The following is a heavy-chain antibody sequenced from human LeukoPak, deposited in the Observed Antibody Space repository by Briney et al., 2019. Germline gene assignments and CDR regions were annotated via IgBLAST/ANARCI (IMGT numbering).Heavy chain of an antibody. CDR1: GYTFTGYY. D-gene: IGHD1-1*01. V-gene: IGHV1-2*02. CDR3: ARGAHWPDNWFDP. J-gene: IGHJ5*02. CDR2: INPHSGGT. Sequence: ASVKVSCKASGYTFTGYYINWVRQAPGQGLEWLGWINPHSGGTNYAQKFQGRVTMTRDTSISTAYMELSRLRSDDTAVYYCARGAHWPDNWFDPWGQGTLVTVSS.